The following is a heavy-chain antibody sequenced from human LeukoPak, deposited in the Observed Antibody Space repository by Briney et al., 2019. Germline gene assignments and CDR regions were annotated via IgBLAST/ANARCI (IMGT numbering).Heavy chain of an antibody. D-gene: IGHD3-22*01. V-gene: IGHV4-61*02. CDR3: AREMIVVVTREDAFDI. CDR2: IYTSGST. J-gene: IGHJ3*02. CDR1: GGSISSGSYY. Sequence: PSENLSLTCTVSGGSISSGSYYWSWIRQPAGKGLEWIGRIYTSGSTNYNPSLKSRVTISVDTSKNQFSLKLSSVTAADTAVYYCAREMIVVVTREDAFDIWGQGTMVTVSS.